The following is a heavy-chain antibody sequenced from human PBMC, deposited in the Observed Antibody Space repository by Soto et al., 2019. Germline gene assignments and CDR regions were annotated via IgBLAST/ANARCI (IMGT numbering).Heavy chain of an antibody. D-gene: IGHD5-18*01. V-gene: IGHV3-23*01. Sequence: GGSLRLSCAASGFTFSSYAMSWVRQAPGKGLEWVSAISGSGGSTYYADSGKGRFTISRDNSKNTLYLQMNSLRAEDTAVDYCAKDSLRYGYAFDIWGQGTMVTVSS. CDR3: AKDSLRYGYAFDI. CDR1: GFTFSSYA. J-gene: IGHJ3*02. CDR2: ISGSGGST.